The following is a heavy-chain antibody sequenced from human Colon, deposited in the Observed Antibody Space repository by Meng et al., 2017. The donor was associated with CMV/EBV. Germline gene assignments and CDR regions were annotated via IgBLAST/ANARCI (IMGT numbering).Heavy chain of an antibody. J-gene: IGHJ4*02. CDR2: IYTNDNT. CDR3: ARSRVVGATGPDY. D-gene: IGHD1-26*01. V-gene: IGHV3-66*02. Sequence: GGSLRLSCAASGFTVNSKYMSWVRQAPGKGLEWVSVIYTNDNTFYADSVKGRFTISRDNSQNTLFLQMNSLRPEDTAVYYCARSRVVGATGPDYWGQGTLVTVS. CDR1: GFTVNSKY.